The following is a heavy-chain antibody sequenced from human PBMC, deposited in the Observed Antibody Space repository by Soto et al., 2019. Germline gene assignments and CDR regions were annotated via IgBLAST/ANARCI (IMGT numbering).Heavy chain of an antibody. Sequence: EVQLVESGGGLVQPGRSLRLSCAASGFTFDDYAMHWVRQAPGKGLEWVSGLSWNSGSIGYADSVKGRFTISRDNAKNSLYLQMNSLRAEDTALYYCAKDMGQHQEGIFDYWGQGTLVTVSS. CDR2: LSWNSGSI. CDR1: GFTFDDYA. D-gene: IGHD6-13*01. J-gene: IGHJ4*02. V-gene: IGHV3-9*01. CDR3: AKDMGQHQEGIFDY.